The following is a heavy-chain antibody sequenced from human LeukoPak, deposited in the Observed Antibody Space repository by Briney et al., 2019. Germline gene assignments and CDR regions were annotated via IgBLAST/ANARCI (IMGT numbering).Heavy chain of an antibody. Sequence: PGESLRLSCAASGFIVSYSYMSWVRQAPGKGLEGVSLIYSGGSTFYAHSVKARFTISRDNSKNTLYLQMNSLKFEDTAVYYCARDSVGLDRIDDWGQGTLATVSS. V-gene: IGHV3-66*02. CDR3: ARDSVGLDRIDD. J-gene: IGHJ4*02. CDR1: GFIVSYSY. CDR2: IYSGGST. D-gene: IGHD3/OR15-3a*01.